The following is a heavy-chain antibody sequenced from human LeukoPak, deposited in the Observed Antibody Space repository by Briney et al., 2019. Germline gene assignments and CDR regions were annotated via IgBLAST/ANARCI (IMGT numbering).Heavy chain of an antibody. CDR3: TTDPPNYYDSSVLDY. V-gene: IGHV3-15*01. CDR2: IKSKTDGGTT. Sequence: GGSLRLSCAASGFTFSNAWMSWVRQAPGKGLEWVGRIKSKTDGGTTDYAAPVKGRFTISRDDSKNTLYLQMNSLKTEDTAVYYCTTDPPNYYDSSVLDYWGQGTLVIVSS. CDR1: GFTFSNAW. D-gene: IGHD3-22*01. J-gene: IGHJ4*02.